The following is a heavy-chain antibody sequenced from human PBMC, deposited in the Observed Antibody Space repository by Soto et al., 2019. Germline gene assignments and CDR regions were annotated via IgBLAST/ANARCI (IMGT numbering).Heavy chain of an antibody. J-gene: IGHJ4*02. Sequence: ASVKVSCKASGYTFTSYGISLVRHAPGQGLEWMGWISAYNGNTNYAQKLQGRVTMTTDTSTSTAYMELRSLRSDDTAVYYCARDQTTGTPDYWGQGILVTVSS. V-gene: IGHV1-18*01. CDR2: ISAYNGNT. CDR1: GYTFTSYG. D-gene: IGHD1-1*01. CDR3: ARDQTTGTPDY.